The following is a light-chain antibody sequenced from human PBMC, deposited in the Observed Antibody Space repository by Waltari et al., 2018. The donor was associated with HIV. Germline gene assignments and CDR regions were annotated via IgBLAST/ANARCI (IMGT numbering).Light chain of an antibody. CDR3: CSYAGSTTWV. CDR1: SSDVGNYNF. J-gene: IGLJ3*02. Sequence: QSALTQPASVSGSPGQSITISCTGTSSDVGNYNFVSWYQQHPGKAPNLMIYEGTKRPPGVSNRFSGSKSGNTASLTISGLQPEDEGNYYCCSYAGSTTWVFGGGTLLTVL. V-gene: IGLV2-23*01. CDR2: EGT.